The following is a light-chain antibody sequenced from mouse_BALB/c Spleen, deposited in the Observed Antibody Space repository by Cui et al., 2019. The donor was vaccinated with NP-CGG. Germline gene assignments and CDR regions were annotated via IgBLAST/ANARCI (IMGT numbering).Light chain of an antibody. Sequence: QAVVTQESALTTSPGETVTLTCRSSTGAVTTSNYANWVQEKPDHLFTGLIGGTHNRAPGVPARFSRSLSVDKAALTTSGAQTEDEAKYFCVLLYSNHWVFGGGTKLTVL. V-gene: IGLV1*01. CDR1: TGAVTTSNY. CDR2: GTH. J-gene: IGLJ1*01. CDR3: VLLYSNHWV.